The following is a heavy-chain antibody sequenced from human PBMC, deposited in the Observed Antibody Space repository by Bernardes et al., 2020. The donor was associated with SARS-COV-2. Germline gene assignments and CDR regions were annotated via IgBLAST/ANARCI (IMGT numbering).Heavy chain of an antibody. J-gene: IGHJ3*02. CDR1: GFTFRSYW. CDR3: ARGAYSLNKSGPRSVFDI. CDR2: INGDGTST. V-gene: IGHV3-74*01. Sequence: GGSLRLSCAVSGFTFRSYWMHWIRQAPGKGLVWVSRINGDGTSTSYADSVKGRFTISRDNAKNTLNLQMNSLSAEDTAVYYCARGAYSLNKSGPRSVFDIWGQATMVTVSS. D-gene: IGHD1-26*01.